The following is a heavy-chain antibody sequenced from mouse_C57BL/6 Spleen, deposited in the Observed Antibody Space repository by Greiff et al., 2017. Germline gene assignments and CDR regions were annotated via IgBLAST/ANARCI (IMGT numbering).Heavy chain of an antibody. J-gene: IGHJ1*03. Sequence: VMLVESGGGLVQPGGSLKLSCAASGFTFSDYGMAWVRQAPRKGPEWVAFISNLAYSIYYADTVTGRFTISRENAKNTLYLEMSSLRSEDTAMYYCARLDGNYLYWYFDVWGTGTTVTVSS. V-gene: IGHV5-15*01. CDR2: ISNLAYSI. CDR1: GFTFSDYG. CDR3: ARLDGNYLYWYFDV. D-gene: IGHD2-1*01.